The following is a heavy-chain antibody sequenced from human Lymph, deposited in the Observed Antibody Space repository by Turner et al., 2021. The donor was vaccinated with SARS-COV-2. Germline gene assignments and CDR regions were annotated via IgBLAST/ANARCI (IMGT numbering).Heavy chain of an antibody. D-gene: IGHD2-15*01. Sequence: EVQLVESGGGLVQPGGSLRLSCAAPGFTFSSYSMNWVRQAPGKGLEWVSYISISSSTIYYADSVKGRFTISRDNAKNSLYLQMNSLRDEDAAVYYCARDRGGYGADYYGMDVWGQGTTVTVSS. CDR2: ISISSSTI. V-gene: IGHV3-48*02. J-gene: IGHJ6*02. CDR3: ARDRGGYGADYYGMDV. CDR1: GFTFSSYS.